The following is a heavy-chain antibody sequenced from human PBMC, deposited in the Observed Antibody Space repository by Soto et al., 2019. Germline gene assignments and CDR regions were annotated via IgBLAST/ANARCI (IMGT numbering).Heavy chain of an antibody. D-gene: IGHD6-13*01. V-gene: IGHV3-23*01. J-gene: IGHJ6*02. CDR2: ISGSGGST. CDR3: ARDKTETGYSSSWYGHYYYYGMDV. Sequence: GGSLRLSCAASGFTFSSYAMSWVRQAPGKGLEWVSAISGSGGSTYYADSVKGRFTISRDNSKNTLYLQMNSLRAEDTAVYYCARDKTETGYSSSWYGHYYYYGMDVWGQGTTVTVSS. CDR1: GFTFSSYA.